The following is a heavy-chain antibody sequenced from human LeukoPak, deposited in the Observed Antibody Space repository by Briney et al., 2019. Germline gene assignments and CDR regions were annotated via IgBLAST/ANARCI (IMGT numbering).Heavy chain of an antibody. CDR2: IYYSGST. CDR1: GGSISSSSYY. CDR3: ARGIAVAGTASGFFFDY. D-gene: IGHD6-19*01. J-gene: IGHJ4*02. V-gene: IGHV4-39*07. Sequence: NSSETLSLTCTVSGGSISSSSYYWGWIRQPPGKGLEWIGSIYYSGSTYYNPSLKSRVTISVDTSKNQFSLKLSSVTAADTAVYYCARGIAVAGTASGFFFDYWGQGTLVTVSS.